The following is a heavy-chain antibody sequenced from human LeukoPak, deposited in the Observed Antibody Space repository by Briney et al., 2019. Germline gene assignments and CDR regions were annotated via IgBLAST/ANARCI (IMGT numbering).Heavy chain of an antibody. CDR3: AGDTVGFDS. CDR1: GASISSYY. V-gene: IGHV4-59*01. Sequence: SETLSLTCTVSGASISSYYWNWIRQPPGKGLEWIGSILYSGSTNYSPSLKSRVSISVDTSKNQFSLKLSSVTAADTAVYYCAGDTVGFDSWGQGALVTVSS. J-gene: IGHJ4*02. D-gene: IGHD4-23*01. CDR2: ILYSGST.